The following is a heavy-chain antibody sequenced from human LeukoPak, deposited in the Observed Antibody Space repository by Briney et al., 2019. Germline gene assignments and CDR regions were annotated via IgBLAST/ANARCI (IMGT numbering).Heavy chain of an antibody. V-gene: IGHV3-21*01. CDR3: ARDRPDRIVVVPAYYYYYGMDV. D-gene: IGHD2-2*01. Sequence: GGSLRLSCAASGFTFSSYSMNWVRQAPGKGLEWVSSISSSSYIYYADSVKGRFTISRDNAKNSLYLQMNSLRAEDTAVYYCARDRPDRIVVVPAYYYYYGMDVWGQGTTVTVSS. J-gene: IGHJ6*02. CDR2: ISSSSYI. CDR1: GFTFSSYS.